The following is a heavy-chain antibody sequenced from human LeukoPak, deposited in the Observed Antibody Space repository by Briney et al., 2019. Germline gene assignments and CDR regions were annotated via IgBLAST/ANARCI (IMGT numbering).Heavy chain of an antibody. V-gene: IGHV4-59*01. Sequence: SETLSLTCTVSGGSISSYYWSWIRQPPGKGLEWIGYIYYSGSTNYNPSLKSRVTISVDTSKNQFSLKLSSVTAADTAVYYCARDGIQGGDYAYFDYWGQGTLVTVSS. CDR2: IYYSGST. D-gene: IGHD4-17*01. CDR1: GGSISSYY. CDR3: ARDGIQGGDYAYFDY. J-gene: IGHJ4*02.